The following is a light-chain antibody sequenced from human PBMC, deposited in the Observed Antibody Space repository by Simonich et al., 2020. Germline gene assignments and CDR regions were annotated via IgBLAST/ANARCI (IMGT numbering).Light chain of an antibody. CDR3: CSYAGSSTWV. Sequence: QSALTQPASVSGSPGQSITSSCTGTNSDVGSYNLVHWYQHHPGKSPKLMIYEGSKRPSGVSNRFSGSKSGNTASLTISGLQAEDEADYYCCSYAGSSTWVFGGGTKLTVL. CDR2: EGS. CDR1: NSDVGSYNL. V-gene: IGLV2-23*01. J-gene: IGLJ3*02.